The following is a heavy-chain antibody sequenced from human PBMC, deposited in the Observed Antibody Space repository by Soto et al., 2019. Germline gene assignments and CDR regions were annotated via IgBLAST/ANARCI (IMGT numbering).Heavy chain of an antibody. CDR3: ERVRDWFDP. CDR2: IDHSGYI. Sequence: SETLSLTCAVYGGSCSGYYWNWIRQPPGKRVESIGEIDHSGYINSNPSLKSRVTISVDTSKNQFCLRLTSVTAADTAVYYGERVRDWFDPWGQGTLVTVSS. J-gene: IGHJ5*02. V-gene: IGHV4-34*01. D-gene: IGHD3-3*01. CDR1: GGSCSGYY.